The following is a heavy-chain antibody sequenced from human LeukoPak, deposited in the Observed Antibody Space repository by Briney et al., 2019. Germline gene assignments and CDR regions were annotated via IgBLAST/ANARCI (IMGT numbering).Heavy chain of an antibody. CDR3: ARGYYDILTGYYYSNWFDP. J-gene: IGHJ5*02. V-gene: IGHV4-59*01. CDR1: GGSISSYY. Sequence: SETLSLTCTVSGGSISSYYWSWIRQPPGKGLEWIGYIYYSGSTNYNPSLKSRVTISVDTSKNQFSLKLSPVTAADTAVYYCARGYYDILTGYYYSNWFDPWGQGTLVTVSS. D-gene: IGHD3-9*01. CDR2: IYYSGST.